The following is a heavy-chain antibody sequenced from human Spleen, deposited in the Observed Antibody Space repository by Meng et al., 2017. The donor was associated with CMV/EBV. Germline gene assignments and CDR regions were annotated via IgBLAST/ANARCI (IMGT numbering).Heavy chain of an antibody. J-gene: IGHJ4*02. Sequence: LSLTCAASGFTFSGYWMHWVRQAPGKGLVWVARINGDGSTTTYADSVKGRFTISRDNAKNSLYLQMSSLRAEDTAMYYCARAGLGYCSVTSCYNDYWGPGTLVTVSS. CDR3: ARAGLGYCSVTSCYNDY. V-gene: IGHV3-74*01. D-gene: IGHD2-2*02. CDR1: GFTFSGYW. CDR2: INGDGSTT.